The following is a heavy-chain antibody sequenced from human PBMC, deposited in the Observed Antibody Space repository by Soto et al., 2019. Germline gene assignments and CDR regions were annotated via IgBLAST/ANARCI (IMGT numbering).Heavy chain of an antibody. CDR3: ARDRANWFDP. CDR1: GFTYTNYG. Sequence: QVQVVESGGGVVQPGRSLRLSCAVSGFTYTNYGMHWVRQAPGKGLAWVAVIWYDGSKKYYADSVKGRFTISRDNSKNTVDLQMNDLRAEDTAVYYCARDRANWFDPWGQGTLVTVSS. CDR2: IWYDGSKK. J-gene: IGHJ5*02. V-gene: IGHV3-33*01.